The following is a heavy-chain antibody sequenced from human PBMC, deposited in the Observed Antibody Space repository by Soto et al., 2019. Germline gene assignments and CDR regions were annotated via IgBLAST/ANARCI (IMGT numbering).Heavy chain of an antibody. D-gene: IGHD1-20*01. CDR1: GYSFTSYW. CDR2: IGPSDSYT. V-gene: IGHV5-10-1*01. Sequence: GESLKISCKGSGYSFTSYWISWVRQMPGKGLEWMGRIGPSDSYTNYSPSFQGHVTISADKSISTAYLQWSSLKASDTAMYYCARHPPGRNWTFFDYWGQGTLVTVSS. CDR3: ARHPPGRNWTFFDY. J-gene: IGHJ4*02.